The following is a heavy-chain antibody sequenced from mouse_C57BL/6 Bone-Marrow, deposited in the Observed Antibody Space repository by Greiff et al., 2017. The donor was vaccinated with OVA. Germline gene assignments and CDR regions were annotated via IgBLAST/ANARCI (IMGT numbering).Heavy chain of an antibody. CDR1: GYTFTSYW. J-gene: IGHJ2*01. D-gene: IGHD2-4*01. V-gene: IGHV1-52*01. CDR3: ARWGDYDYYFDY. Sequence: QVQLQQPWAELVRPGSSVKLSCKASGYTFTSYWMHWVKQRPIQGLEWIGNIDPSDSETHYNQKFKDKATLTVDKSSSTAYMQLSSLTSEDSAVYYCARWGDYDYYFDYWGQGTTLTVSS. CDR2: IDPSDSET.